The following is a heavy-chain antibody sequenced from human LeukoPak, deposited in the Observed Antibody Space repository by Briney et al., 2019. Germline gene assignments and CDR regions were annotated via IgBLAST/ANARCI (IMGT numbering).Heavy chain of an antibody. V-gene: IGHV3-23*01. CDR1: GFIFSSHA. D-gene: IGHD2-8*01. Sequence: VGSLRLSCAVSGFIFSSHAMSWVCQAPGKGLEWVSTISGSGDSTYSADSVKGRFTISRDNSKNAVYLQMNTLRAEDTAVYYCAKDRSCINDVCHGAFDYWGQGTLVTVSS. CDR3: AKDRSCINDVCHGAFDY. J-gene: IGHJ4*02. CDR2: ISGSGDST.